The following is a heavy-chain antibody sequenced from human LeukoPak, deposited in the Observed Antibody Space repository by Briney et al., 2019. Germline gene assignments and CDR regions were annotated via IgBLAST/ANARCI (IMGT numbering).Heavy chain of an antibody. J-gene: IGHJ4*02. V-gene: IGHV4-34*01. D-gene: IGHD5-18*01. CDR3: ARGSSDTAMALILFHFDY. CDR1: GGSLSGYY. CDR2: INHSGST. Sequence: SETLSLTCAVYGGSLSGYYWSWIRQPPGKGLEWIGEINHSGSTNYNPSLKSRVTISVDTSKNQFSLKLSSVTAADTAVYYCARGSSDTAMALILFHFDYWGQGTLVTVSS.